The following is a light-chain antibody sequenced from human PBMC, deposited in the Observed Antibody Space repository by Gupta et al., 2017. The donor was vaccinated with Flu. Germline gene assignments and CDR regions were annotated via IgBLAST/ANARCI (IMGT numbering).Light chain of an antibody. Sequence: QSALTQPASVSGSPGQSITISCTGSSSDVGGYKYVSWYQQHPGKAPKLMIFEVSNRPSGVSNRFSGSKSGNTASLTISGLQAEDEADYYCSSYTNTNTRVVFGGGTKLTVL. CDR1: SSDVGGYKY. CDR3: SSYTNTNTRVV. V-gene: IGLV2-14*01. J-gene: IGLJ2*01. CDR2: EVS.